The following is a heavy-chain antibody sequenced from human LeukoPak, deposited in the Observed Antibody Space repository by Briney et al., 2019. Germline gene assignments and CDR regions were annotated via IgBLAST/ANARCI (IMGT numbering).Heavy chain of an antibody. J-gene: IGHJ4*02. V-gene: IGHV4-34*01. D-gene: IGHD4-23*01. CDR1: GGSFSGYY. CDR3: ARADYGGNTAYYFDY. CDR2: INHSGST. Sequence: SETLPLTCAVYGGSFSGYYWSWIRQPPGKGLEWIGEINHSGSTNYNPSLKSRVTISVDTSKNQFSLKLSSVTAADTAVYYCARADYGGNTAYYFDYWGQGTLVTVSS.